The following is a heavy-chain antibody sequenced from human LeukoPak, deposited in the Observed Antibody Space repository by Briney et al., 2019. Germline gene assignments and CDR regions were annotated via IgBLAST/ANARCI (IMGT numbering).Heavy chain of an antibody. CDR1: GFTFSDYY. Sequence: GGSLRLSCAASGFTFSDYYMSWIRQAPGKGLEWVSYISSSGSTIYYADSVKGRFTISRDNSKNTLYLQMNSLRAEDTAVYYCARGLGVQVGAKGVGAFDIWGQGTMVTVSS. CDR2: ISSSGSTI. J-gene: IGHJ3*02. CDR3: ARGLGVQVGAKGVGAFDI. D-gene: IGHD1-26*01. V-gene: IGHV3-11*01.